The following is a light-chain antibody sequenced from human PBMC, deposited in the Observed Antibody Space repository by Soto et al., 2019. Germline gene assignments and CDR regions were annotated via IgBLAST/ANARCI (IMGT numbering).Light chain of an antibody. CDR1: HSVSSN. CDR3: QQHSNWPRT. Sequence: EIVMTQSPATLSVSPGERATLSCRASHSVSSNLAWYQQKPGQAPRLLIYGASTRATGIPARFSGSGSGTEFTLTISSLESEDFAVYYCQQHSNWPRTFGQGTKVDIK. CDR2: GAS. J-gene: IGKJ1*01. V-gene: IGKV3-15*01.